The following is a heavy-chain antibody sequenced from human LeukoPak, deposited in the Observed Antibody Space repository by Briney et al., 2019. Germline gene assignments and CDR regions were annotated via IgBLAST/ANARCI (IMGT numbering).Heavy chain of an antibody. CDR3: ARIYDFWSGFSSYYYYGMDV. CDR1: GFTFSDYY. J-gene: IGHJ6*02. CDR2: ISSSSSTI. V-gene: IGHV3-11*04. Sequence: PGGSLRLSCAASGFTFSDYYMGWIRQAPGKGLEWVSYISSSSSTIYYADSVKGRFTISRDNAKNSLYLQMNSLRAEDTAVYYCARIYDFWSGFSSYYYYGMDVWGQGTTVAVSS. D-gene: IGHD3-3*01.